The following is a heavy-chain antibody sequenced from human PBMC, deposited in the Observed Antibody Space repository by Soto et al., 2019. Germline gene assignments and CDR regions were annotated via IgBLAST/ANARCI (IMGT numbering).Heavy chain of an antibody. CDR1: GGSISSYY. J-gene: IGHJ5*02. CDR2: IYYSGST. Sequence: ASETLSLTCTVSGGSISSYYWSWIRQPPGKGLEWIGYIYYSGSTNYNPSLKSRVTISVDTSKNQFSLKLSSVTAADTAVYYCARVTTTVTTSWFDPWGQGTLVTVSS. CDR3: ARVTTTVTTSWFDP. V-gene: IGHV4-59*01. D-gene: IGHD4-17*01.